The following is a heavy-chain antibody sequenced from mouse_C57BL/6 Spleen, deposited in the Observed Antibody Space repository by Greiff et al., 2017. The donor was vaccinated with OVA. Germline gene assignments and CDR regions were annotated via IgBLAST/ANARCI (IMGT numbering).Heavy chain of an antibody. D-gene: IGHD3-2*02. Sequence: EVMLVESGPELVKPGASVKISCKASGYSFTGYYMNWVKQSPEKSLEWIGEINPSTGGTTYNQKFKAKATLTVDKSSSTAYMQLKSLTSEDSAVYYCARGQLRPYAMDYWGQGTSVTVSS. CDR2: INPSTGGT. V-gene: IGHV1-42*01. J-gene: IGHJ4*01. CDR3: ARGQLRPYAMDY. CDR1: GYSFTGYY.